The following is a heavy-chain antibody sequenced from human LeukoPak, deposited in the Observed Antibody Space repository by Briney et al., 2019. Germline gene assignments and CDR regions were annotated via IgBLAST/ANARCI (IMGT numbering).Heavy chain of an antibody. CDR3: AREPRLLDSGYDLRY. D-gene: IGHD5-12*01. V-gene: IGHV1-2*02. J-gene: IGHJ4*02. CDR2: INPNSGGT. Sequence: GASVKVSCKASGYTFTGYYMHWVRQAPGQGLEWMGWINPNSGGTNYAQKFQGRVTMTRDTSISTAYMELSRLRSDDTAVYYCAREPRLLDSGYDLRYWGQGTLVTVSS. CDR1: GYTFTGYY.